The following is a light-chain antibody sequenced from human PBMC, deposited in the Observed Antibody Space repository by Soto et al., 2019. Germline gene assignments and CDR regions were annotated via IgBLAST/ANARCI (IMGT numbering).Light chain of an antibody. Sequence: DIALTQSPGTLSLSPGDRAILSCRASQSVNSGSLAWYQQRPGQAPRLLIYGATIRATGIPDKFSGSGSGTDFTLTISRLEAEDFAVYYCQQYGSSLRTFGQGTKVEIK. CDR2: GAT. CDR3: QQYGSSLRT. CDR1: QSVNSGS. V-gene: IGKV3-20*01. J-gene: IGKJ1*01.